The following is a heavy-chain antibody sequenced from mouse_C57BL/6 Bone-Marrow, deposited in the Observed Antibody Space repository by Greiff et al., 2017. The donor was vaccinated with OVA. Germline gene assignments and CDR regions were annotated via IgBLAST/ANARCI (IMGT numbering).Heavy chain of an antibody. Sequence: VQLQQSGAELMKPGASVKLSCKATGYTFTGYWIEWVKQRPGHGLEWIGEILPGSGSTNYNEKFKGKATFTADTSSNTAYMQLSSLTTEDSAIYYCARRVIYYDYDGYYYAMDYWGQGTSVTVSS. CDR1: GYTFTGYW. D-gene: IGHD2-4*01. J-gene: IGHJ4*01. V-gene: IGHV1-9*01. CDR3: ARRVIYYDYDGYYYAMDY. CDR2: ILPGSGST.